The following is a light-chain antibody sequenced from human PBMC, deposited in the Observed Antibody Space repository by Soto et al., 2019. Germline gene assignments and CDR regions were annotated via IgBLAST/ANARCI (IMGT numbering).Light chain of an antibody. V-gene: IGKV4-1*01. CDR1: QSVLYSSNNKNY. CDR2: WAS. CDR3: QQYYSTPRT. J-gene: IGKJ1*01. Sequence: DIVMTQSPDSLAVSLAESATINCKSSQSVLYSSNNKNYLAWYQQKPGQPPKLLIYWASTRESGVPDRFSGSGSGTDFTLTISSLQAEDVAVYYCQQYYSTPRTFGQGTKVDIK.